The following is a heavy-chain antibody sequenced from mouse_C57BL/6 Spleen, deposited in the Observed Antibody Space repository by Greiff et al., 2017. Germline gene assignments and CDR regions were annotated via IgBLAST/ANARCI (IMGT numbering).Heavy chain of an antibody. CDR1: GYTFTSYW. J-gene: IGHJ4*01. CDR3: AREKCSGPFYYAMDY. Sequence: QVQLQQPGTELVKPGASVKLSCKASGYTFTSYWMHWVKQRPGQGLEWIGNINPSNGGTNYNEKFKSKATLTVDKSSSTAYMQLSSLTSEDSAVYYCAREKCSGPFYYAMDYWGQGTSVTVSS. D-gene: IGHD3-2*02. CDR2: INPSNGGT. V-gene: IGHV1-53*01.